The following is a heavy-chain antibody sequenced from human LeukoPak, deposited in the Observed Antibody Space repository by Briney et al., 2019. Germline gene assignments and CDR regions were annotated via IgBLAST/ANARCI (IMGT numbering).Heavy chain of an antibody. CDR2: IYSNGIT. CDR1: GGSIFSYY. J-gene: IGHJ2*01. V-gene: IGHV4-4*08. D-gene: IGHD3-22*01. CDR3: ARRAYYDTSGYYPASGYFDL. Sequence: SETLSLTCTVSGGSIFSYYFNWIRQPLGKGLEWIGYIYSNGITNYNPSLRSRGTMSIATSKNQFSLRLRSVTAADTAIYYCARRAYYDTSGYYPASGYFDLWGRGTLVTVSS.